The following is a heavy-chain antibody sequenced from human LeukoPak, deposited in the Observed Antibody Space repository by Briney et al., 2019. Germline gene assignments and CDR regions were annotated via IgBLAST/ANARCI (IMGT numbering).Heavy chain of an antibody. Sequence: SETLSLTCAVYGGSFSGYYWSWIRQPPGKGLEWIGEINHSGSTNYNPSLKSRVTISVDTSKNQFSLKLSSVTAADTAVYYCARRRTVVQDFDYWGQGTLVTVSS. CDR2: INHSGST. J-gene: IGHJ4*02. CDR1: GGSFSGYY. CDR3: ARRRTVVQDFDY. D-gene: IGHD4-23*01. V-gene: IGHV4-34*01.